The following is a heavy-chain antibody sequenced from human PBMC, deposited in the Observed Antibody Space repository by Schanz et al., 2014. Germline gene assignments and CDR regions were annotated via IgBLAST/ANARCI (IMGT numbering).Heavy chain of an antibody. CDR1: GFTVSSNY. D-gene: IGHD1-1*01. V-gene: IGHV3-53*01. J-gene: IGHJ3*02. CDR2: IYSGGST. CDR3: ARDRWDWNNAFDI. Sequence: EVQLVESGGGLIQPGGSLRLSCAASGFTVSSNYMSWVRQAPGKGLEWVSVIYSGGSTYYADSVKGRFTISRDNSKNTRYLQMNSPSAEYTAGYYCARDRWDWNNAFDIWGQGTMVSVSS.